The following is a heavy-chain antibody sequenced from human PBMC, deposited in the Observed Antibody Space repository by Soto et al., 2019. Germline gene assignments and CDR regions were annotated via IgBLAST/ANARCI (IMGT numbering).Heavy chain of an antibody. CDR2: IYPGDSDT. CDR1: GYSFTIYW. Sequence: PGESLKISCDGSGYSFTIYWIGLVLQMPGKGLEWMGIIYPGDSDTRYSPSFQGQVTISADKSISTAYLQWSSLKASDTAMYYCARRAVTTNYYGMDVWGQGTTVTVSS. CDR3: ARRAVTTNYYGMDV. J-gene: IGHJ6*02. D-gene: IGHD4-4*01. V-gene: IGHV5-51*01.